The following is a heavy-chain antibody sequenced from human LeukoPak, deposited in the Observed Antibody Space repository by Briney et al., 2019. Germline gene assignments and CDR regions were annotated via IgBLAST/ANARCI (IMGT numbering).Heavy chain of an antibody. CDR3: ASSFTTEGYNWFDP. D-gene: IGHD2/OR15-2a*01. CDR2: IKGDGISI. Sequence: GGSLRLSCAASGFTFSSYWMHWVRQAPGKELVWVSRIKGDGISINYADSVKGRFTISRDNAKNTLYLQMNSLRVEDTAVYYCASSFTTEGYNWFDPWGQGTPVTVSS. V-gene: IGHV3-74*01. J-gene: IGHJ5*02. CDR1: GFTFSSYW.